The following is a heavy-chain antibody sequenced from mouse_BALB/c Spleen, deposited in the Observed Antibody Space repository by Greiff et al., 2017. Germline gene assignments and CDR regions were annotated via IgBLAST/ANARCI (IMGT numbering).Heavy chain of an antibody. CDR2: IWGDGST. CDR1: GFSLTGYG. Sequence: QVQLKESGPGLVAPSQSLSITCTVSGFSLTGYGVNWVRQPPGKGLEWLGMIWGDGSTDYNSALKSRLSISKDNSKSQVFLKMNSLQTDDTARYYCARDRASTMITYAMDYWGQGTSVTVSS. D-gene: IGHD2-4*01. J-gene: IGHJ4*01. V-gene: IGHV2-6-7*01. CDR3: ARDRASTMITYAMDY.